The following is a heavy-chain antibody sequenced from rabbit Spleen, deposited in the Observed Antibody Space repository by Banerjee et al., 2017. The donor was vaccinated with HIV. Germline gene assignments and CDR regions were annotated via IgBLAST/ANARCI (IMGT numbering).Heavy chain of an antibody. CDR2: IYADSSSST. D-gene: IGHD2-1*01. V-gene: IGHV1S40*01. CDR1: GFSFSSSYY. Sequence: QSLEESGGDLVKPEGSLTLTCTASGFSFSSSYYMCWVRQAPGKGLEYVACIYADSSSSTYYASWAKGRFTISKTSSTTVTLEMTSLTAADTATYFCARGSAAMTMVITGYYLNLWGQGTLVTVS. J-gene: IGHJ4*01. CDR3: ARGSAAMTMVITGYYLNL.